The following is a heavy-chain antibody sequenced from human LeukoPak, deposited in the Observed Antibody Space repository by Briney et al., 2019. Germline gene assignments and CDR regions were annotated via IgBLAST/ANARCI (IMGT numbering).Heavy chain of an antibody. CDR1: GYTFTSYD. CDR2: MSPNSGNT. J-gene: IGHJ4*02. V-gene: IGHV1-8*01. Sequence: GASVKVSCKAAGYTFTSYDINWVRQATGQGLEWMGWMSPNSGNTGYAQKFQGRVTMTRNTSISTAYMELSSLRSEDTAVYYCARASLGWLRKHYYFDYWGQGTLVTVSS. D-gene: IGHD5-12*01. CDR3: ARASLGWLRKHYYFDY.